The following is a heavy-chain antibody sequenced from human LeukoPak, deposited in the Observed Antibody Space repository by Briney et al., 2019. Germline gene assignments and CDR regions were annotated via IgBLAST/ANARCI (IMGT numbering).Heavy chain of an antibody. Sequence: GGSLRLSCTASGFTFGDYAMSWVRQAPGKGLEWVGFIRSKAYGGTTEYAASVKGRFTISRDDSKNTLYLQMNSLKTEDAAVYYCTGDYGDNWFDPWGQGTLVTVSS. V-gene: IGHV3-49*04. D-gene: IGHD4-17*01. CDR2: IRSKAYGGTT. CDR1: GFTFGDYA. CDR3: TGDYGDNWFDP. J-gene: IGHJ5*02.